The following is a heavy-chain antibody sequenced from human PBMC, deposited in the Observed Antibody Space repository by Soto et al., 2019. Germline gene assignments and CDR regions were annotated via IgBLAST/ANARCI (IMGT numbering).Heavy chain of an antibody. CDR2: IYYSGST. D-gene: IGHD3-22*01. V-gene: IGHV4-59*01. CDR3: ARTNGYYNNWFDP. J-gene: IGHJ5*02. CDR1: GGSIRSYY. Sequence: PATLSLTLTVSGGSIRSYYWSWIRQPPGKGLEWIGYIYYSGSTNYNPSLKSRVTISVDTSKNQFSLKLSSVTAADTAVYYCARTNGYYNNWFDPWGQGTLVTVSA.